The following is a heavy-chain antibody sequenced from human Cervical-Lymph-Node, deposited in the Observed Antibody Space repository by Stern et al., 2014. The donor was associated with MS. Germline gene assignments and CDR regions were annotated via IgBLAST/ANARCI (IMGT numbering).Heavy chain of an antibody. CDR2: INHSGRT. Sequence: QVQLQQWGAGLLKPSETLSLTCAVYGGSFSGYYWSWIRQPPGKGLEWIGEINHSGRTNSNPSLKSRVTISVDTSTNQISLKLSSVAAADTAVYYCARVRDYADRGYYFDYWGQGTLVTVSS. D-gene: IGHD4-17*01. CDR1: GGSFSGYY. J-gene: IGHJ4*02. CDR3: ARVRDYADRGYYFDY. V-gene: IGHV4-34*01.